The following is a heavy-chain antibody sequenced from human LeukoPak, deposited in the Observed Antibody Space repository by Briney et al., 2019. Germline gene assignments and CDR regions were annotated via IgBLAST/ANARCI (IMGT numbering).Heavy chain of an antibody. D-gene: IGHD3-3*01. CDR1: GFTFSSYA. CDR3: AKDKRVTIFGVVIIKTDAFDI. J-gene: IGHJ3*02. V-gene: IGHV3-23*01. Sequence: GGSLRLSCAASGFTFSSYAMSWVRQAPGKGLEWVSAISGSGGSTYYADSVKGRFTISKDNSKNTLYLQMNSLRAEDTAVYYCAKDKRVTIFGVVIIKTDAFDIWGQGTMVTVSS. CDR2: ISGSGGST.